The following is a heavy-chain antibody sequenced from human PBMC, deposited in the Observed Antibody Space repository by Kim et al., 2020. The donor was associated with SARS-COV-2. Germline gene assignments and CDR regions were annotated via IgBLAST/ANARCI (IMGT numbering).Heavy chain of an antibody. CDR1: GFTFSNAW. Sequence: GGSLRLSCAASGFTFSNAWMSWVRQAPGKGLEWVGRIKSKTDGGTTDYAAPVKGRFTISRDDSKNTLYLQMNSLKTEDTAVYYCTTDLVRKGLLEGYYYGMDVWGQGTTVTVSS. CDR2: IKSKTDGGTT. D-gene: IGHD2-15*01. V-gene: IGHV3-15*01. J-gene: IGHJ6*02. CDR3: TTDLVRKGLLEGYYYGMDV.